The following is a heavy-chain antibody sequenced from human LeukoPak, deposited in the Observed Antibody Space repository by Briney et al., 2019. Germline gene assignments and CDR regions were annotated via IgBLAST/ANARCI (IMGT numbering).Heavy chain of an antibody. Sequence: GGSLRLSCAASGFTFSSYVMNWLRQAPGEGLKWVSTISGSDDRTFYADSVKGRFTISRDNSKNTLYLQMDSLRAGDTAVYYCAKVQRSDFDMNFDSWGQGTLVTVSS. CDR1: GFTFSSYV. V-gene: IGHV3-23*01. J-gene: IGHJ4*02. D-gene: IGHD5-12*01. CDR2: ISGSDDRT. CDR3: AKVQRSDFDMNFDS.